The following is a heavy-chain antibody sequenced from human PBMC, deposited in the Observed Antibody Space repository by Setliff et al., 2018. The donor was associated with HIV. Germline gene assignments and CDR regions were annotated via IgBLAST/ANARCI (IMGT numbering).Heavy chain of an antibody. J-gene: IGHJ6*03. D-gene: IGHD5-18*01. V-gene: IGHV3-66*02. CDR1: GFTVSSNY. CDR3: ARDQWGYSYGYYYYYYMDV. Sequence: GGSLRLSCAASGFTVSSNYMSWVRQAPGKGLEWVSLIYSGGSTHYADSVKGRFTISRDNSKNTLYLQMNSLRAEDTAVYYCARDQWGYSYGYYYYYYMDVWGKGTTVTVSS. CDR2: IYSGGST.